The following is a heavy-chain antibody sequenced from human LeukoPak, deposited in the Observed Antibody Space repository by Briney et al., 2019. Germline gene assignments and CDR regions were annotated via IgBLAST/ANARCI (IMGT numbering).Heavy chain of an antibody. Sequence: ASVKVSCKVSGYTLTELSMHWVRQAPGKGLEWMGGFDPEDGETIYAQKFQGRVTMTEDTSTDTVYMELSSLRSEDTAVYYCATDQGVGATNYHYYGMDVWGQGTTVTVSS. J-gene: IGHJ6*02. CDR2: FDPEDGET. CDR3: ATDQGVGATNYHYYGMDV. CDR1: GYTLTELS. V-gene: IGHV1-24*01. D-gene: IGHD1-26*01.